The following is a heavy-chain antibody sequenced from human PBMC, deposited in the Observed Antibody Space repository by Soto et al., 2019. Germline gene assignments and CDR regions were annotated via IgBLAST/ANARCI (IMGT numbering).Heavy chain of an antibody. CDR1: GYTFTSYG. J-gene: IGHJ5*02. CDR3: ASNDFWSGTNWFDP. D-gene: IGHD3-3*01. CDR2: ISAYNGNT. V-gene: IGHV1-18*01. Sequence: ASVKVSCKASGYTFTSYGISWVRQAPGQGLEWMGWISAYNGNTNYAQKLQGRVTMTTDTSTSTAYMELRSLRSDDTAVYYCASNDFWSGTNWFDPWGQGTLVTVSS.